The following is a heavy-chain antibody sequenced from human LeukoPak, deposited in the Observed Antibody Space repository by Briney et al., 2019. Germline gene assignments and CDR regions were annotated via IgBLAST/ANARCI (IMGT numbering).Heavy chain of an antibody. CDR2: IYSGGST. V-gene: IGHV3-66*01. CDR3: ARDQGYCSSTSCYALHSDV. CDR1: GFTVSSNY. J-gene: IGHJ6*02. Sequence: GGSLRLSCAASGFTVSSNYMSWVRQAPGKGLEWVSVIYSGGSTYYADSVNGRFTISRDNSKNTLYLQMNSLRAEDTAVYYCARDQGYCSSTSCYALHSDVWGQGTTVTVSS. D-gene: IGHD2-2*01.